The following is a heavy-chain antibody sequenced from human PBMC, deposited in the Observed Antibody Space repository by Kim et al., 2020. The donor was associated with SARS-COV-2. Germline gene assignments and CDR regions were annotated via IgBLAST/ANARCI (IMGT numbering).Heavy chain of an antibody. CDR1: GFTFSSYW. CDR3: ARCTATYSYYSYGMYV. D-gene: IGHD2-15*01. J-gene: IGHJ6*02. Sequence: GGSLRLSCAASGFTFSSYWLSWVRQAPGKGLEWVATIKQSGSETYYADSVKGRFTISRDNAKNTLYLQMNNLRAEDTAVYYCARCTATYSYYSYGMYVCRQASAHTVS. V-gene: IGHV3-7*05. CDR2: IKQSGSET.